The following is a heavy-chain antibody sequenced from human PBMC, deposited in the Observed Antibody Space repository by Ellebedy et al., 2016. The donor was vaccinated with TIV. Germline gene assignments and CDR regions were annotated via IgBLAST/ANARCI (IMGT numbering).Heavy chain of an antibody. J-gene: IGHJ4*02. V-gene: IGHV1-2*02. CDR3: ARGLGRPVTMDFDY. Sequence: ASVKVSXKASGYTFTGYYMHWVRQAPGQGLEWMGWINPNSGGTNYAQKFQGRVTMTRDTSISTAYMELSRLRSDDTAVYYCARGLGRPVTMDFDYWGQGTLVTVSS. CDR1: GYTFTGYY. D-gene: IGHD1-26*01. CDR2: INPNSGGT.